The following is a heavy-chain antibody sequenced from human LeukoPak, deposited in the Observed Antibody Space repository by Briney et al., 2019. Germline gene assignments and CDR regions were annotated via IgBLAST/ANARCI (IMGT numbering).Heavy chain of an antibody. CDR2: IYSGGST. CDR1: GFTVSSNY. CDR3: ARAFSTTAFDS. V-gene: IGHV3-53*05. J-gene: IGHJ4*02. Sequence: PGGSLRLSCAASGFTVSSNYMSWVRQAPGKGLEWVSVIYSGGSTYYADSVKGRFTISRDNSKNMLYLQMNSLRAEDTAVYYCARAFSTTAFDSWGQGTLVTVSS. D-gene: IGHD4-17*01.